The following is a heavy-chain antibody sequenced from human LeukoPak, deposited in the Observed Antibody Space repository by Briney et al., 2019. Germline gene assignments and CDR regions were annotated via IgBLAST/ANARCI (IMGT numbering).Heavy chain of an antibody. CDR2: IYYSGST. CDR1: GGSISSYY. J-gene: IGHJ4*02. V-gene: IGHV4-59*01. Sequence: PSETLSLTCTVSGGSISSYYWSWIRQPPGKGLEWIGYIYYSGSTNYNPSLRGRVTISVDTPKNQFSLKLSSVTAADTAVYYCARAIFGGYSGYYFDYWGQGTLVTVSS. CDR3: ARAIFGGYSGYYFDY. D-gene: IGHD5-12*01.